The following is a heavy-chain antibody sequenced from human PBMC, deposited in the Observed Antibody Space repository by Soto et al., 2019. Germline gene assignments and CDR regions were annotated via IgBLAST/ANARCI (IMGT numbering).Heavy chain of an antibody. CDR3: ARGGCLGATTGSLDY. V-gene: IGHV3-33*01. CDR2: IWYDGSNK. Sequence: GGSLRLSCAASGFTFSSYGMHWFRQAPGKGLEWVAVIWYDGSNKYYADSVKGRFTISRDNSKNTLYLQMNSLRAEDTAVYYCARGGCLGATTGSLDYRGQGTLVTVS. D-gene: IGHD1-26*01. CDR1: GFTFSSYG. J-gene: IGHJ4*02.